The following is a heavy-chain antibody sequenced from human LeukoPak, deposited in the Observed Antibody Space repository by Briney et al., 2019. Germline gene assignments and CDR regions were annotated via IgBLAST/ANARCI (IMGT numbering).Heavy chain of an antibody. CDR3: AKSRYNGDYEFDY. CDR1: GFTFSSYA. V-gene: IGHV3-23*01. Sequence: GGSLRLSCAASGFTFSSYAMSWVRQAPGKGLEWVSAISGSGGSTYYADSVKGRFTISRDNSKNTMYLQMNSLRAEDTAVYYCAKSRYNGDYEFDYWGQGTLVTVSS. D-gene: IGHD4-17*01. J-gene: IGHJ4*02. CDR2: ISGSGGST.